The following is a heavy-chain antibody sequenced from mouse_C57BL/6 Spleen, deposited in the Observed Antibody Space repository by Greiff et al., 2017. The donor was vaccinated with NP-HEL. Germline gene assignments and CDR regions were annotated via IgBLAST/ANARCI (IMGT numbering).Heavy chain of an antibody. CDR3: ARYGYGSSSAGYYAMDY. CDR2: IYPGDGDT. V-gene: IGHV1-80*01. CDR1: GYAFSSYW. Sequence: QVQLQQSGAELVKPGASVKISCKASGYAFSSYWMNWVKQRPGKGLEWIGQIYPGDGDTNYNGKFKGKATLTADKSSSTAYMQLSSLTSEDSAVYFCARYGYGSSSAGYYAMDYWGQGTSVTVSS. D-gene: IGHD1-1*01. J-gene: IGHJ4*01.